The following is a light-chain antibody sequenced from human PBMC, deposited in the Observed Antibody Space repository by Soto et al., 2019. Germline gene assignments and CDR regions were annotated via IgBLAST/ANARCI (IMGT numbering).Light chain of an antibody. V-gene: IGLV8-61*01. J-gene: IGLJ3*02. Sequence: QAVVTQEPSFSVSRGRTVTLTFGLTYCSVSTDYYASWYQQTPGQAPRTLIYNTHIRSSGVPDRFSGSILGGKVALTVTGAQADYECEYYCVLYLGSGMWVFGGGTKVTVL. CDR1: YCSVSTDYY. CDR2: NTH. CDR3: VLYLGSGMWV.